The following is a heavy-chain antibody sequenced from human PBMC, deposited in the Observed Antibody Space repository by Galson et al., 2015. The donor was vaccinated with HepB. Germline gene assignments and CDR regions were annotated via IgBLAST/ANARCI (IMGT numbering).Heavy chain of an antibody. CDR2: ISYDGSLK. D-gene: IGHD6-13*01. CDR3: AKDGPGAADTRPFYGMDV. Sequence: SLRLSCAASGFTFSSYGMHWVRQAPGKGLEWVTVISYDGSLKSYAQSVKGRFTLSRDNSRNMLYLQMNSLRGEDTAVYYCAKDGPGAADTRPFYGMDVWGQGTTVTVSS. V-gene: IGHV3-30*18. CDR1: GFTFSSYG. J-gene: IGHJ6*02.